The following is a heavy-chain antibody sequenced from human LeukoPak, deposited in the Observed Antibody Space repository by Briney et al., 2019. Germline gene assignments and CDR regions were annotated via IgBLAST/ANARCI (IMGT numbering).Heavy chain of an antibody. CDR3: AKDPRYKWELLYYFDY. J-gene: IGHJ4*02. CDR1: GFTFSSYA. Sequence: PGGSLRLSCAASGFTFSSYAVSWVRQAPGKGLEWVSAISGSGGSTYYADSVKGRFTIPRDNSKNTLYLQMNSLRAEDTAVYYCAKDPRYKWELLYYFDYWGQGTLATVSS. CDR2: ISGSGGST. V-gene: IGHV3-23*01. D-gene: IGHD1-26*01.